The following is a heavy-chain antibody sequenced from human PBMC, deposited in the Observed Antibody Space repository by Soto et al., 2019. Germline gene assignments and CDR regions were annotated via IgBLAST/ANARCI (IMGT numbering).Heavy chain of an antibody. J-gene: IGHJ6*02. CDR1: GGSFTDHY. V-gene: IGHV4-34*01. CDR3: ARGNHYYGMDV. CDR2: ISHSGAT. Sequence: TSETLSLTCAVYGGSFTDHYWTWIRQPPGKGLEWIGEISHSGATNYNPSLKSRVTISEDTSKNQVSLKMTSVTAADTAVFYCARGNHYYGMDVWGQGTTVTVSS.